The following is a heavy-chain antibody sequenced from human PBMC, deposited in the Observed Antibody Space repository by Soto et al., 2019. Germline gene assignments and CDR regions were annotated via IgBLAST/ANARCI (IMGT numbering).Heavy chain of an antibody. J-gene: IGHJ4*02. D-gene: IGHD3-16*01. Sequence: EVQLLESGGGLVQPGGSLRLSCAASGFIFSSYAMNWVRQAPGKGLEWVSGISVSGDRIYYADSVKGRFTISGDNSKNTLYLQVNSLRSVDTAVYYCAKVACGAGCFSHFDYWGPGTLVTVSS. CDR3: AKVACGAGCFSHFDY. CDR2: ISVSGDRI. V-gene: IGHV3-23*01. CDR1: GFIFSSYA.